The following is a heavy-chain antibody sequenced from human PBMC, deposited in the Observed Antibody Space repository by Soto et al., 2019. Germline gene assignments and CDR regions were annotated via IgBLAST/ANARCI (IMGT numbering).Heavy chain of an antibody. Sequence: QVRVVESGGGVVQPGRSLRLSCAASGFTFSSQGMHWVRQAPGKGLEWVALVWYDGRNKDYADSVKGRFTISRDNSKNTLYLQMNSLRDEDTAVYYCVRAAGYSGNDYVYYYGMDVWGQGTTVTVSS. V-gene: IGHV3-33*01. CDR1: GFTFSSQG. D-gene: IGHD5-12*01. CDR2: VWYDGRNK. CDR3: VRAAGYSGNDYVYYYGMDV. J-gene: IGHJ6*02.